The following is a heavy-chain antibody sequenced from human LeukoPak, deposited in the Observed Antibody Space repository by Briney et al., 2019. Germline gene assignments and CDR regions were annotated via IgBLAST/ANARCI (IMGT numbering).Heavy chain of an antibody. CDR3: AKDRNSGWYTTLDY. V-gene: IGHV3-23*01. J-gene: IGHJ4*02. CDR2: VSGSGGNT. CDR1: GFTFSSYA. Sequence: PGASLRLSCAASGFTFSSYAITWVRQAPGKGLEWVSAVSGSGGNTSYADSVKGRFTISRDNSKNTLYLQMNSLRAEDTAVYYCAKDRNSGWYTTLDYWGQGVLVTVSS. D-gene: IGHD6-19*01.